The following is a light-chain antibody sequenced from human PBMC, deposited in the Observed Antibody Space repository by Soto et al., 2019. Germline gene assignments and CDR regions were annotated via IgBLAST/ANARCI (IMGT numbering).Light chain of an antibody. J-gene: IGKJ4*01. CDR2: DAS. CDR1: QSISNW. V-gene: IGKV1-5*01. CDR3: QQYNNYMLT. Sequence: DIQMTQSPSTLSASVGDRVTITCRASQSISNWLAWYQQKPGKVPKLLIYDASSLESGVPSRFSGSGSGTEFTLTISSLQPDDFATYYCQQYNNYMLTFGGGTKVDIK.